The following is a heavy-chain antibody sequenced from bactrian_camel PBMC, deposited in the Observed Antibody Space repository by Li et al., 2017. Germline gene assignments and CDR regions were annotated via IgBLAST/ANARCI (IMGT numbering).Heavy chain of an antibody. V-gene: IGHV3S55*01. Sequence: HVQLVESGGDSVQAGGSLRLSCAASGDAVNSYCMTWFRQAPGKEREWVASIRNDGNTYYADFVKGRFTISKDDANTLYLQMNSLKVEDTAMYYCAARGSYCSTSESTYNGRGQGTQVTVS. CDR1: GDAVNSYC. D-gene: IGHD2*01. CDR2: IRNDGNT. J-gene: IGHJ4*01. CDR3: AARGSYCSTSESTYNG.